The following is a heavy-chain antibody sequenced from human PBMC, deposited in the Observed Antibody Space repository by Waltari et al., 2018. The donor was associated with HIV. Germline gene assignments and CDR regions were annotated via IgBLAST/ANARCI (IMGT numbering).Heavy chain of an antibody. CDR3: ARQDSSGGNYYYGMDV. D-gene: IGHD3-22*01. Sequence: EVQLVESGGGLVKPGGSLRFSCAASGFTFSSYTMYWVRTAPGKGMELVSSISSSSIYISYADSVKGRFTNSRENAKNSLYLKMNSLRAEDTAVYYCARQDSSGGNYYYGMDVWGQGTTVTVSS. V-gene: IGHV3-21*01. J-gene: IGHJ6*02. CDR2: ISSSSIYI. CDR1: GFTFSSYT.